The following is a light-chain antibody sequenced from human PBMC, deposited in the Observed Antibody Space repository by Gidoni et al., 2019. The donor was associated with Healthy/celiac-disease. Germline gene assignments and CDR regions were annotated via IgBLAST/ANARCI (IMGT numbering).Light chain of an antibody. CDR1: QGISSY. J-gene: IGKJ4*01. Sequence: IQLTQSPSSLSASVGDRVTIPCRASQGISSYLAWYQQKPGKAPKLLIYAASTLHSGVPSRFSGSGSWTDVSLTISSLQPEDFATYYCQQHNSYPFTFGGGTKVEIK. CDR3: QQHNSYPFT. V-gene: IGKV1-9*01. CDR2: AAS.